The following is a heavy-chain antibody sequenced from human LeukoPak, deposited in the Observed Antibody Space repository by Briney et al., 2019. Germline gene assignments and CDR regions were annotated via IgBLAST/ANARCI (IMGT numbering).Heavy chain of an antibody. J-gene: IGHJ1*01. V-gene: IGHV3-23*01. Sequence: GGSLRLSCAASGFTFSSYAMSWVRQAPGKGLEWVSAISGSGGSTYYADSVKGRFAISRDNSKNTLYLQMNSLRAEDTAVYYCAKDSSGSYSPQHWGQGTLVTVSS. CDR3: AKDSSGSYSPQH. D-gene: IGHD1-26*01. CDR2: ISGSGGST. CDR1: GFTFSSYA.